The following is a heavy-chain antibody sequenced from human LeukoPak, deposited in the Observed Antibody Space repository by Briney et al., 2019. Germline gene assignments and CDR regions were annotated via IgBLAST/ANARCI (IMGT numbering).Heavy chain of an antibody. J-gene: IGHJ5*02. CDR2: IIPIFGTA. V-gene: IGHV1-69*01. Sequence: GSSVKVSCKASGGTFISYAISWVRQAPGQGLEWMGGIIPIFGTANYAQKFQGRVTITADESTSTAYMELSSLRSEDTAVYYCARDCGYSYGFNWFDPLGQGTLVTVSS. CDR3: ARDCGYSYGFNWFDP. D-gene: IGHD5-18*01. CDR1: GGTFISYA.